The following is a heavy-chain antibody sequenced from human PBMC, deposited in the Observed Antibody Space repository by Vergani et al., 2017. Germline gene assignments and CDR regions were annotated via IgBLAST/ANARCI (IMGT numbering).Heavy chain of an antibody. Sequence: QVQLVESGGGVVQPGRSLRLSCAASGFTFNQHGMHWVRQAPGKGLEWVAVTWYDGNNKQYADSVKGRFTICRDNSKSTMYLQMNSLRDEDTGVYYCARDWRLLYNRFDPWGQGTLVTVSS. CDR1: GFTFNQHG. V-gene: IGHV3-33*01. CDR2: TWYDGNNK. J-gene: IGHJ5*02. CDR3: ARDWRLLYNRFDP. D-gene: IGHD1-14*01.